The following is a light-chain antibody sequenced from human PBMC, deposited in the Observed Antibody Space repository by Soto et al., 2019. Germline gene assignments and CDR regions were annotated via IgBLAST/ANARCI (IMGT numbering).Light chain of an antibody. CDR2: DAS. Sequence: EIEMTQSPAPLSVSPGGRATLSCRASQSVGSSLAWFQQKPGQAPRLLIYDASNRATGIPARFSGSGSGTDFTLTISSLEPEDFAVYYCQQRGSWPQITFGGGTQVDIK. CDR3: QQRGSWPQIT. V-gene: IGKV3-11*01. CDR1: QSVGSS. J-gene: IGKJ4*01.